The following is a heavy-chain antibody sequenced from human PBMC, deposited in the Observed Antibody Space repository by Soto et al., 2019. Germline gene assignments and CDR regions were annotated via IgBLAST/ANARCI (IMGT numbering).Heavy chain of an antibody. D-gene: IGHD2-21*01. V-gene: IGHV3-74*01. CDR1: GFLFSTYW. J-gene: IGHJ4*02. CDR2: IKSDGSST. Sequence: EVQLVESGGGLVQPGGSLRLSCAASGFLFSTYWMLWVRQVPRKGLLWVSRIKSDGSSTSYADSVKGRFTISRDNTKNTLYLEMTSLRAEDTAVYYSAIGGGDYNYFDPWGQGILVTVSS. CDR3: AIGGGDYNYFDP.